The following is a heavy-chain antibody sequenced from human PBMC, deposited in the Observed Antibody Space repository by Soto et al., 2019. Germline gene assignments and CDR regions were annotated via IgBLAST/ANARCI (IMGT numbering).Heavy chain of an antibody. CDR3: ARDQYCSSTSCYRRGMDV. J-gene: IGHJ6*02. D-gene: IGHD2-2*01. CDR2: IKQDGSEK. V-gene: IGHV3-7*01. Sequence: GGSRRRSCAASGFTFSSYWMSGVRQAPGKGLEWVANIKQDGSEKYYVDSVKGRFTISRDNAKNSLYLQMNSLRAEDTAVYYCARDQYCSSTSCYRRGMDVWGQGTTVTVSS. CDR1: GFTFSSYW.